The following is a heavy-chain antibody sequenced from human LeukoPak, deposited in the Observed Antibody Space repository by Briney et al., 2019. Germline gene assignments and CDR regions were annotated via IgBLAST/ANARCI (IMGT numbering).Heavy chain of an antibody. V-gene: IGHV3-30*04. CDR2: ISYDGSNK. J-gene: IGHJ4*02. Sequence: PGGSLRLSCAASGFTFSSYAMHWVRQAPGKGLEWVAVISYDGSNKYYADSVKGRFTISRDNSKNTLYLQMNSLRAEDTAVYYCARAAEGGYDCDLDYWGQGTLVTVSS. D-gene: IGHD5-12*01. CDR3: ARAAEGGYDCDLDY. CDR1: GFTFSSYA.